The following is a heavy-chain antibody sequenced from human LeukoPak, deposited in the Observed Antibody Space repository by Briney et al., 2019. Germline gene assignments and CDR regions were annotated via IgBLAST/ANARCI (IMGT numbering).Heavy chain of an antibody. J-gene: IGHJ6*02. V-gene: IGHV3-11*01. CDR3: ARDRVVVVPYGMDV. CDR1: GFTFSDYY. D-gene: IGHD2-2*01. CDR2: ISGSGSTI. Sequence: PGGSLRLSCAASGFTFSDYYMTWIRQAPGKGLEWVSYISGSGSTIYYADSVKGRFTISRDNAKNSLYLQMNSLRAEDTAVYYCARDRVVVVPYGMDVWGQGTTVTVSS.